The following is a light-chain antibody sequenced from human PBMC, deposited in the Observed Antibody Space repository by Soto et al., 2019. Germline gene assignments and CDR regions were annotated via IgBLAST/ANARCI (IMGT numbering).Light chain of an antibody. Sequence: EIVMTQSPATLSVSPGEGATLSCRASQSVSSNLAWYQQKPGQAPRLLIYGAYIRATGIPARISGSGSGTEFTLTISSLQYEAFAVYYCQQYNNWPYTFGQGTKLEIK. CDR2: GAY. CDR1: QSVSSN. V-gene: IGKV3-15*01. J-gene: IGKJ2*01. CDR3: QQYNNWPYT.